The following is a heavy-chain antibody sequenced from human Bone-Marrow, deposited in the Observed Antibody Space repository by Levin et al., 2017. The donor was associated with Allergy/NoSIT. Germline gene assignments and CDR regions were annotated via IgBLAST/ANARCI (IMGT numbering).Heavy chain of an antibody. J-gene: IGHJ3*02. V-gene: IGHV1-3*01. Sequence: GGSLRLSCKASGYTFTSYAMHWVRQAPGQRLEWMGWINAGNGNTKYSQKFQGRVTITRDTSASTAYMELSSLRSEDTAVYYCAREVGYVIAAAGTGAFDIWGQGTMVTVSS. CDR2: INAGNGNT. CDR3: AREVGYVIAAAGTGAFDI. D-gene: IGHD6-13*01. CDR1: GYTFTSYA.